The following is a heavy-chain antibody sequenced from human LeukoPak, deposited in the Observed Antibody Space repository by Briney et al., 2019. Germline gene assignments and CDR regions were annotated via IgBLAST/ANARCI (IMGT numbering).Heavy chain of an antibody. Sequence: GGSLRLSCAASGFPVSANYMTWVRQAPGKGLEWVSVIYATGDTHYAESVKGRFTISRDNSNNILHLQMNSLRAEDTAVYYCARDLYHSRWGQGALVTVSS. CDR1: GFPVSANY. J-gene: IGHJ4*02. CDR2: IYATGDT. CDR3: ARDLYHSR. D-gene: IGHD5/OR15-5a*01. V-gene: IGHV3-66*01.